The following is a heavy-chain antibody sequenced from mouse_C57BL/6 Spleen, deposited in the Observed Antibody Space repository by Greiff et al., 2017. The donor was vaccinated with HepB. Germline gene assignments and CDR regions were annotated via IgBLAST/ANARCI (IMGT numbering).Heavy chain of an antibody. V-gene: IGHV1-82*01. D-gene: IGHD1-1*01. CDR3: ARWGGSKEDYYAMDY. CDR1: GYAFSSSW. CDR2: IYPGDGDT. Sequence: VKLQQSGPELVKPGASVKISCKASGYAFSSSWMNWVKQRPGKGLEWIGRIYPGDGDTNYNGKFKGKATLTADKSSSTAYMQLSSLTSEDSAVYFCARWGGSKEDYYAMDYWGQGTSVTVSS. J-gene: IGHJ4*01.